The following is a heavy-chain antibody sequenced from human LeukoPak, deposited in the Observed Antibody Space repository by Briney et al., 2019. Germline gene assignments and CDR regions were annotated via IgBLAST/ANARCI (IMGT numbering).Heavy chain of an antibody. CDR3: AREYYGSGSYYIGSYYYYYGMDV. J-gene: IGHJ6*04. Sequence: ASVKVSCKASGYTFTSYAMHWVRQAPGQRLEWMGWINAGNGNTKYSQKFQGRVTITRDTSASTAYMELSSLRSEDTAVCYCAREYYGSGSYYIGSYYYYYGMDVWGKGTTVTVSS. CDR1: GYTFTSYA. D-gene: IGHD3-10*01. CDR2: INAGNGNT. V-gene: IGHV1-3*01.